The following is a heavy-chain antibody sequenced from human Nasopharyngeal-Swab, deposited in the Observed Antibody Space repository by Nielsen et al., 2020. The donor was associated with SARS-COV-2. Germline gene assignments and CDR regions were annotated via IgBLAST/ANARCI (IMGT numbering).Heavy chain of an antibody. CDR3: ATVKGGALWYSRFFDY. CDR2: INRFGST. Sequence: ESLKISCAASGFTFSSYWMSWIRQPPGEGLEWIGEINRFGSTNYNPSLKSRVSMSRDTSKNHFSLNLSSVTAADTAVYYCATVKGGALWYSRFFDYWGQGTLVTVSS. J-gene: IGHJ4*02. CDR1: GFTFSSYW. V-gene: IGHV4-34*08. D-gene: IGHD2-21*01.